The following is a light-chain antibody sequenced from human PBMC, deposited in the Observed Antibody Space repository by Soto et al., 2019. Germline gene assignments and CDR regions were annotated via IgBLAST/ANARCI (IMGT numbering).Light chain of an antibody. CDR3: AAWDDSMNGYV. CDR2: SNY. Sequence: VLTQPPSASGTPGQRVTISCSGSSSNIESNTVTWYQQLPGTAPKLVIYSNYDRPSGVPDRFSGSTSGTSASLVIRGLQSEDEADYYCAAWDDSMNGYVFGGGTKVTVL. CDR1: SSNIESNT. V-gene: IGLV1-44*01. J-gene: IGLJ1*01.